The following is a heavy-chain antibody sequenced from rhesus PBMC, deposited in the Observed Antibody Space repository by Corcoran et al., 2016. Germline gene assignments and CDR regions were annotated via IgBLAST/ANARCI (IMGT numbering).Heavy chain of an antibody. J-gene: IGHJ4*01. CDR1: GGSLSSSYW. D-gene: IGHD3-3*01. Sequence: QVQLQASGPGLVKPSETLSLPCAVSGGSLSSSYWWSWIRQPPGKGLEWIGGIYSNTESTNYNPSLKNRVTISKDTSKNQLSLKLSSVTAADTAVYYCVRLWSWGQGVLVTVSS. V-gene: IGHV4S12*01. CDR2: IYSNTEST. CDR3: VRLWS.